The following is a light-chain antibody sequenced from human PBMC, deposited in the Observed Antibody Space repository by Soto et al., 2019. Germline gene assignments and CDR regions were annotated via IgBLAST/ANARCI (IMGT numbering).Light chain of an antibody. CDR3: GSHAGDSNLV. CDR2: EVS. CDR1: SSDVGAYDY. V-gene: IGLV2-8*01. J-gene: IGLJ3*02. Sequence: QSVLTQPPSASGSPGQSVTISCTGTSSDVGAYDYVSWYQRHPTKAPKVLIYEVSERPSGVPDRFSGSKSGNTASLTVSGLQAEDEAGYYCGSHAGDSNLVFGGGTKLTVL.